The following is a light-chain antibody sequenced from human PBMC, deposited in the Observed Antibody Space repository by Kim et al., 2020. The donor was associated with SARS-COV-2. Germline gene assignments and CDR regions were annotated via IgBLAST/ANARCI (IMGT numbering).Light chain of an antibody. V-gene: IGLV3-1*01. CDR1: KLGDKY. Sequence: SYELTQPPSVSVSPGQTASITCSGDKLGDKYACWYQQKSGQSPVLVIYQDSKRPSGIPERFSGSNSGNTATLTISGTQAMDEADYYCQAWDSSTASVVFGGGTQLTVL. CDR3: QAWDSSTASVV. CDR2: QDS. J-gene: IGLJ2*01.